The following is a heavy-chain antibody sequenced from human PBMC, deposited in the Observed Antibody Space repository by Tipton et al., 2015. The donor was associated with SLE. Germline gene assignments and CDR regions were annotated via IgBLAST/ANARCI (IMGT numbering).Heavy chain of an antibody. J-gene: IGHJ6*02. CDR2: INSDGSST. CDR1: GFTFSSYW. Sequence: SGFTFSSYWMHWVRQAPGKGLVWVSRINSDGSSTSYADSVKGRFTISRDNAKNTLYLQMNSLRAEDTAVYYCARVGGWLRPYYYGMDVWGQGTTVTVSS. V-gene: IGHV3-74*01. CDR3: ARVGGWLRPYYYGMDV. D-gene: IGHD5-12*01.